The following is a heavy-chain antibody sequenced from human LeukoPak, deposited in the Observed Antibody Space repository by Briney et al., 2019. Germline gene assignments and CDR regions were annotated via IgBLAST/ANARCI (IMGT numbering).Heavy chain of an antibody. CDR2: IRGNGET. CDR1: GLSFSTFA. Sequence: GGSLRLSCAASGLSFSTFAMSWVRQGPARGLEWVSSIRGNGETFCADSVKGRFTLSSDSSRNTVYLQLNNLRVKDTAIYYCARASWVSSTDAVRWGQGTLVTVSS. D-gene: IGHD3-16*01. CDR3: ARASWVSSTDAVR. J-gene: IGHJ4*02. V-gene: IGHV3-23*01.